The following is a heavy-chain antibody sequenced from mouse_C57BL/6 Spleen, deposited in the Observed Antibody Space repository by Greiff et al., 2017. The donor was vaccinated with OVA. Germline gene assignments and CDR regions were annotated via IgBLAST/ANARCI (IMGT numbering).Heavy chain of an antibody. CDR1: GFTFSDYG. Sequence: EVKLVESGGGLVKPGGSLKLSCAASGFTFSDYGMHWVRQAPEKGLEWVAYISSGSSTIYYADTVKGRFTISRDNAKNTLFLQMTSLRSEDTAMYYCARPLLTGTGFAYWGQGTLVTVSA. V-gene: IGHV5-17*01. CDR2: ISSGSSTI. D-gene: IGHD4-1*01. J-gene: IGHJ3*01. CDR3: ARPLLTGTGFAY.